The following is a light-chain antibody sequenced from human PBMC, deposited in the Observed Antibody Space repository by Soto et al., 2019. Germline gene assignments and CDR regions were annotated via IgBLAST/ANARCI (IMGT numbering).Light chain of an antibody. Sequence: EVVMTQSPATLSVSPGERATLSCRASQSVSSSLAWYQRKPGQAPRLLIYGAFIRATGIPARFSGSGSGTEFTLTISSLQSEDSAVYYCQQYNNWPRTFGQGTKVEIK. CDR3: QQYNNWPRT. CDR2: GAF. V-gene: IGKV3-15*01. CDR1: QSVSSS. J-gene: IGKJ1*01.